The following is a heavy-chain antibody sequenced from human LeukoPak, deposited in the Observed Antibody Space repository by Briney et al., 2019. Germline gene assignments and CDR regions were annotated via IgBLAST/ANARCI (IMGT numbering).Heavy chain of an antibody. D-gene: IGHD6-13*01. V-gene: IGHV4-39*07. Sequence: SETLSLTCTVSGGSISSSSYYWGWIRQPPGKGLEWIGSIYYSGSTYYNPSLKSRVTISVDTSKNQFSLKLSSVTAADTAVYYCARGHRSWSSFWVQGTLVTVSS. CDR3: ARGHRSWSSF. CDR1: GGSISSSSYY. J-gene: IGHJ4*02. CDR2: IYYSGST.